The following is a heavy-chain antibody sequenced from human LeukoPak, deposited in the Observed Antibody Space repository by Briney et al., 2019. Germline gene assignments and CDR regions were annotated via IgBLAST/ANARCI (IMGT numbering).Heavy chain of an antibody. D-gene: IGHD3-10*01. CDR3: ARFRAQNWFDP. Sequence: PSETLSLTCAVYGGSFSGYYWSWIRQPPGKGLEWIGEINHSGSTNYNPSLKSRVTISVDTSKNQFSLKLSSVTAADTAVYYCARFRAQNWFDPWGQGTLVTVSS. V-gene: IGHV4-34*01. J-gene: IGHJ5*02. CDR1: GGSFSGYY. CDR2: INHSGST.